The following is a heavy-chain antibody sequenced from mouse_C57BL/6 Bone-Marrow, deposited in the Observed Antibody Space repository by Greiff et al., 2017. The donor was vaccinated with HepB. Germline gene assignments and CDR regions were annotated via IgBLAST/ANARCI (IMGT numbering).Heavy chain of an antibody. D-gene: IGHD1-1*01. J-gene: IGHJ2*01. CDR2: IDPSDSYT. V-gene: IGHV1-69*01. CDR3: ARVPTVVADY. Sequence: QVQLQQPGAELVMPGASVKLSCKASGYTFTSYWKHWVKQRPGQGLEWIGEIDPSDSYTNYNQKFKGKSTLTVDKSSSTAYMQLSSLTSEDSAVYYCARVPTVVADYWGQGTTLTVSS. CDR1: GYTFTSYW.